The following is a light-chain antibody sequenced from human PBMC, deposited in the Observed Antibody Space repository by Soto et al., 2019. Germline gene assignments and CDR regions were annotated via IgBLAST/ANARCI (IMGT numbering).Light chain of an antibody. V-gene: IGLV2-14*01. J-gene: IGLJ1*01. CDR3: SSYTSSSTPNV. CDR1: TGDIGAFNY. Sequence: QSALTQPPSASGSPGQSVTISFTGTTGDIGAFNYVSWYQQRPGKAPKLMIYEVSNRPSGVSNRFSGSKSGNTASLTISGLQAEDEADYYCSSYTSSSTPNVFGTGTKLTVL. CDR2: EVS.